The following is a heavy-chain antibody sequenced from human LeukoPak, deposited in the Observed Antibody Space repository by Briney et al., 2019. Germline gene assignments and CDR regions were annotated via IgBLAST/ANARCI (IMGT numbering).Heavy chain of an antibody. Sequence: ASVKVSCKASGGTFSSYAISWVRQAPGQGLEWMGGIIPIFGTANYAQKFQGRVTITADKSTSTAYMELSSLRSEDTAVYYCAKDTRPEKYYAEYFQHWGQGTLVTVSS. CDR1: GGTFSSYA. V-gene: IGHV1-69*06. CDR3: AKDTRPEKYYAEYFQH. J-gene: IGHJ1*01. D-gene: IGHD2-2*01. CDR2: IIPIFGTA.